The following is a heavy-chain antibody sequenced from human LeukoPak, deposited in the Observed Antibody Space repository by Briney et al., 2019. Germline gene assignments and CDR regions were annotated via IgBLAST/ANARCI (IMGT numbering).Heavy chain of an antibody. V-gene: IGHV4-34*01. CDR3: ARGAAGGLSWFDP. CDR1: GGSFSGCY. J-gene: IGHJ5*02. CDR2: INHSGST. D-gene: IGHD6-13*01. Sequence: PSETLSLTCAVYGGSFSGCYWSWIRQPPGKGLEWIGEINHSGSTNYNPSLKSRVTMSVDTPKNQFSLKLSSVTAADTAVYYCARGAAGGLSWFDPWGQGTLVTVSS.